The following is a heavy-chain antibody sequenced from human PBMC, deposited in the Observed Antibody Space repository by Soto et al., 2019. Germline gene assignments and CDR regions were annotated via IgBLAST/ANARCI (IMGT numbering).Heavy chain of an antibody. J-gene: IGHJ6*02. D-gene: IGHD2-2*03. CDR1: GFTFSSYA. V-gene: IGHV3-30-3*01. CDR3: ARGGYCNSTSCYRCGMDV. CDR2: ISYDGANK. Sequence: PGGSLRLSCAASGFTFSSYAMHWVRQAPGKGLEWVAVISYDGANKYYADSVKGQFTISRDSSKNTLYLQMNSLRAEDTDVYFCARGGYCNSTSCYRCGMDVWGQGTTVTVSS.